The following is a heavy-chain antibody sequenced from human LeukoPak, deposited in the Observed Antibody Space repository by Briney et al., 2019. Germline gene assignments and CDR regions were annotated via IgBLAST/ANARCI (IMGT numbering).Heavy chain of an antibody. CDR2: IIPIFGTA. V-gene: IGHV1-69*13. D-gene: IGHD1-26*01. CDR3: ARDLFSGSYYLHFDY. CDR1: GGTFSSYA. Sequence: SVKVSCKASGGTFSSYAISWVRQAPGQGLEWMGGIIPIFGTANYAQKFQGRVTITADESTSTAYMELSSLRSEDTAVYYCARDLFSGSYYLHFDYWGQEPWSPSPQ. J-gene: IGHJ4*01.